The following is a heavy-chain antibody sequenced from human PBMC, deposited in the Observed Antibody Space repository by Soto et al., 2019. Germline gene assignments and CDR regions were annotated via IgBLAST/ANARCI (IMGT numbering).Heavy chain of an antibody. CDR3: AREQLGYCSSTSCTTYYYYYMDV. CDR2: IKQDGSEK. CDR1: GFTFSSYW. D-gene: IGHD2-2*01. Sequence: GGSLRLSCAASGFTFSSYWMSWVRQAPGKGLEWVANIKQDGSEKYYVDSVKGRFTISRDNAKNSLYLQMNSLRAEDTAVYYRAREQLGYCSSTSCTTYYYYYMDVWGKGTTVTVSS. J-gene: IGHJ6*03. V-gene: IGHV3-7*01.